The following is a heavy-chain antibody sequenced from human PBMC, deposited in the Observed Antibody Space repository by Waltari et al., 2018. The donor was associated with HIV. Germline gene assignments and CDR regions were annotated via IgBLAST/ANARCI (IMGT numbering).Heavy chain of an antibody. V-gene: IGHV6-1*01. D-gene: IGHD1-26*01. Sequence: QVQLQQSGPGLVKPSQTLPLTCAISGDSVTSTSAAWNWIRLSPSRGLEWLGRTYYMSKWYNDYALFVKGRVTITPDTSGNQFSLQLNSVTPEDTAVYYCARGSNKLLDYWGQGTLVTVSS. CDR1: GDSVTSTSAA. J-gene: IGHJ4*02. CDR2: TYYMSKWYN. CDR3: ARGSNKLLDY.